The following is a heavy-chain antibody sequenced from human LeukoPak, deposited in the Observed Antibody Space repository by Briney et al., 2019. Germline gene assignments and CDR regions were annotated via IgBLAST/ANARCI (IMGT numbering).Heavy chain of an antibody. CDR3: ARVARGVAAPYFDY. D-gene: IGHD6-6*01. CDR2: IYHSGST. J-gene: IGHJ4*02. CDR1: GCSISSGGYS. V-gene: IGHV4-30-2*01. Sequence: SETLSLTCAVSGCSISSGGYSWSWLRQPPGKGLEWIGYIYHSGSTYYNPSLKSRVTISVDRSKNQFSLKLGSVTAADTAVYYCARVARGVAAPYFDYWGQGTLVTVSS.